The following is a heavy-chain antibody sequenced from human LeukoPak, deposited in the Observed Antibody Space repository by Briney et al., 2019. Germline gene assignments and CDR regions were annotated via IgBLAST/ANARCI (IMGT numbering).Heavy chain of an antibody. J-gene: IGHJ5*02. CDR2: IYYSGST. CDR1: GGSISSYY. V-gene: IGHV4-59*01. Sequence: PSETLSLTCTVSGGSISSYYWSWIRQPPGMGLEWIGYIYYSGSTNYNPSLKSRVTISVDTSKNQFSLKLSSVTAADTAVYYCARDHTYYYGSGSLNWFDPWGQGTLVTVSS. D-gene: IGHD3-10*01. CDR3: ARDHTYYYGSGSLNWFDP.